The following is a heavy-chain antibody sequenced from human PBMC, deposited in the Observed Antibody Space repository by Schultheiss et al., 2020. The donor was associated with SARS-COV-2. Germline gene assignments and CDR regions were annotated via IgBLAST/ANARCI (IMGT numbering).Heavy chain of an antibody. Sequence: SETLSLTCAVYGGSFSGYYWSWIRQPPGKGLEWIGEINHSGSTYYNPSLKSRVTISVDTSKNQFSLKLSSVTAADTAVYYCATHYGDYGDYWGQGTLVTVSS. CDR2: INHSGST. CDR1: GGSFSGYY. V-gene: IGHV4-34*01. CDR3: ATHYGDYGDY. J-gene: IGHJ4*02. D-gene: IGHD4-17*01.